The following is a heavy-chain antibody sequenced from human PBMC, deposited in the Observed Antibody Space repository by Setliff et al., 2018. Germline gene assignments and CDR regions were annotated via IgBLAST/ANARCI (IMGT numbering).Heavy chain of an antibody. CDR1: EYSFTGYY. V-gene: IGHV1-2*02. CDR3: ATDHDIVGFGY. J-gene: IGHJ4*02. Sequence: GAPVKVSCKAPEYSFTGYYMHWLRQAPGQGPEWMGWINPNNGKTQYSQMFQGRLTMTKDTSISTVYMELSSLRSDDTAMYYCATDHDIVGFGYWGRGTLVTV. CDR2: INPNNGKT. D-gene: IGHD1-26*01.